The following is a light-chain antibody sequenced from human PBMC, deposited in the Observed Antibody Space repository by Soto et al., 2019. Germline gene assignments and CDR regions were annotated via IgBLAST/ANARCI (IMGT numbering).Light chain of an antibody. J-gene: IGKJ2*01. CDR2: GAS. V-gene: IGKV3-20*01. CDR3: XQYGSSPTYT. Sequence: EIVLTQSPGTLSLSPGERATLSCRASQSVSSSYLAWYQQKPGQAPRLLIYGASSRATGIPDRFSGSGSGTDFXLTXXRLEPEDFAVXXXXQYGSSPTYTFGQGTKLEIK. CDR1: QSVSSSY.